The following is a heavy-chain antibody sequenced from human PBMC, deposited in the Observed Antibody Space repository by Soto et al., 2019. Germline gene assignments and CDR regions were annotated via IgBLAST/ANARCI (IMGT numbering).Heavy chain of an antibody. J-gene: IGHJ6*02. CDR1: GYTFTGYY. Sequence: ASVNVSCKASGYTFTGYYMHWVRQAPGQGLEWMGWINPNSGGTNYAQKFQGRVTMTRDTSISTAYMELSRLRSDDTAVYYCASIAARPVSYYYYGMDVWGQGTTVTVSS. D-gene: IGHD6-6*01. CDR2: INPNSGGT. CDR3: ASIAARPVSYYYYGMDV. V-gene: IGHV1-2*02.